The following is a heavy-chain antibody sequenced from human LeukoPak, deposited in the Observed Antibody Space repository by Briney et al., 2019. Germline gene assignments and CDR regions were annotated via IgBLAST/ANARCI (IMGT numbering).Heavy chain of an antibody. CDR3: AKGPRHNILTGYYKSHFFDY. J-gene: IGHJ4*02. D-gene: IGHD3-9*01. Sequence: GGSLRLSCEASGFTFSSNAVSWVRRAPGKGLEWVSGIGSDVRTHYADSVKGRVTISRDNSKNTLYLQMNSLRAEDTTVYYCAKGPRHNILTGYYKSHFFDYWGQGTLVTVSS. V-gene: IGHV3-23*01. CDR1: GFTFSSNA. CDR2: IGSDVRT.